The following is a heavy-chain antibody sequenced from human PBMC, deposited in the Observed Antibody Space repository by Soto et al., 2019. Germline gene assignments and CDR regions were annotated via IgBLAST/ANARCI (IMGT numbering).Heavy chain of an antibody. Sequence: QVQLQESGPGLVKPSETLSLTCTVSGDSFSNYYWSWIRQPAGKGLEWIGRVYTSGNTDYNLSLKSRVTVSVDTSKNQFSLKLSSVTAADTAVYYCAREAAETVGDRYWCDPWGQGTLVTVSS. CDR2: VYTSGNT. D-gene: IGHD6-13*01. CDR1: GDSFSNYY. V-gene: IGHV4-4*07. CDR3: AREAAETVGDRYWCDP. J-gene: IGHJ5*02.